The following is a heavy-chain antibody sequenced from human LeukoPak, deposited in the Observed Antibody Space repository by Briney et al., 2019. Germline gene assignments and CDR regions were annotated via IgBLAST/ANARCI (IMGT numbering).Heavy chain of an antibody. CDR2: VSSSRGRT. J-gene: IGHJ4*02. Sequence: GGSLRLSCAASGFTFSGYTMSWVRQAPGKGLEWVSAVSSSRGRTFYADSVKGRFTMSRDNSKNTVYLRMNSLRAEDTAVYYCAKESAYCGGDCYFLSDYWGQGTLVTVSS. V-gene: IGHV3-23*01. CDR3: AKESAYCGGDCYFLSDY. D-gene: IGHD2-21*01. CDR1: GFTFSGYT.